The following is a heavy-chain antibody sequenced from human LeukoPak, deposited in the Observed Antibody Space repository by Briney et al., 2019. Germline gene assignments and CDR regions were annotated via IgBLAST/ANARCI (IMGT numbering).Heavy chain of an antibody. V-gene: IGHV4-59*01. CDR1: GGSISSYY. Sequence: PSETLSLTCSVSGGSISSYYWSWIRQTPGKGLEWIGYIYYSGSTNYNPSLKSRLTISVDTSKNQFSLKLSSVTAADTAVYYCARVYYSSSYDYWYFDLWGRGTLVTVSS. CDR3: ARVYYSSSYDYWYFDL. CDR2: IYYSGST. D-gene: IGHD6-13*01. J-gene: IGHJ2*01.